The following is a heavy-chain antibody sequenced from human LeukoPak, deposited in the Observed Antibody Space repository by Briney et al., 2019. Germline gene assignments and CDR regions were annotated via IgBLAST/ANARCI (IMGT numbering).Heavy chain of an antibody. D-gene: IGHD2/OR15-2a*01. Sequence: GSLRLSCAASGFTFSSYAMHWIRQPPGKGLEWIGEINHSGSTNYNPSLKSRVTISVDTSKNQFSLKLSSVTAADTAVYYCARGHHSFTDYWGQGTLVTVSS. J-gene: IGHJ4*02. CDR2: INHSGST. V-gene: IGHV4-34*01. CDR1: GFTFSSYA. CDR3: ARGHHSFTDY.